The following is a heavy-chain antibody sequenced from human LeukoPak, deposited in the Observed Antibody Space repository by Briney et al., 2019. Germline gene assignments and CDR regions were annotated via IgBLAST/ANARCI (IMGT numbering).Heavy chain of an antibody. CDR2: IYHSGST. J-gene: IGHJ4*02. CDR3: ARDRYGDPRTYFDY. D-gene: IGHD4-17*01. V-gene: IGHV4-39*07. Sequence: SETLSLTCTVSGGSISSSSYYWGWIRQPPGKGLEWIGSIYHSGSTYYNPSLKSRVTISVDTSKNQFSLKLSSVTAADTAVYYCARDRYGDPRTYFDYWGQGTLVTVSS. CDR1: GGSISSSSYY.